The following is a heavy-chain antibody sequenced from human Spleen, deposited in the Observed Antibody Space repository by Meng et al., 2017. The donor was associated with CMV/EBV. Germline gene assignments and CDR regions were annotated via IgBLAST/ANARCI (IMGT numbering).Heavy chain of an antibody. D-gene: IGHD6-13*01. J-gene: IGHJ6*02. Sequence: FTGYYMHWVRQAPGQGLEWMGWINPNSGGTNYAQKFQGRVTMTRDTSISTAYMEVSRLRSDDTAVYYCARELPAPGTLKNYYGMDVWGQGTTVTVSS. V-gene: IGHV1-2*02. CDR3: ARELPAPGTLKNYYGMDV. CDR2: INPNSGGT. CDR1: FTGYY.